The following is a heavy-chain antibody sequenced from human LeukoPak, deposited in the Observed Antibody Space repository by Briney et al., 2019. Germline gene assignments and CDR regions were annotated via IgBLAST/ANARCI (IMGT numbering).Heavy chain of an antibody. V-gene: IGHV3-48*01. CDR2: ISSSSSTI. D-gene: IGHD5-12*01. CDR1: GFTFSSYG. Sequence: GGSLRLSCAASGFTFSSYGMNWVRQAPGKGLEWVSYISSSSSTIYYADSVKGRFTISRDNAKNSLYLQMNSLRAEDTAVYYCARPLRGYSGCEDYWGQGTLVTVSS. J-gene: IGHJ4*02. CDR3: ARPLRGYSGCEDY.